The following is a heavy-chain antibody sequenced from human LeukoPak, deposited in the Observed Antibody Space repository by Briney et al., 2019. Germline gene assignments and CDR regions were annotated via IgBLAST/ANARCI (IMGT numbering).Heavy chain of an antibody. Sequence: WASVKVSCKASGYTFTSYDINWVRQATGQGLERMGWMNPNSGNTGYAQKFQGRVTMTRNTSISTAYMELSSLRSEDTAVYYCARGMRFWTNYYYYYYMDVWGKGTTVTVSS. CDR1: GYTFTSYD. V-gene: IGHV1-8*01. J-gene: IGHJ6*03. D-gene: IGHD3/OR15-3a*01. CDR3: ARGMRFWTNYYYYYYMDV. CDR2: MNPNSGNT.